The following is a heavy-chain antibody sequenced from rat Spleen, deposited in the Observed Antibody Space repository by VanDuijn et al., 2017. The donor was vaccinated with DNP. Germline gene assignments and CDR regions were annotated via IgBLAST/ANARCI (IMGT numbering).Heavy chain of an antibody. Sequence: EVQLVESGGDLVQPGRSLKLSCAASGFTFSDYYMAWVRQAPTKGLEWVAYITYDGGSTYYRDSVKGRFTISRDNTKDTLYLQGDSLRSEDTATYYCTRYYDSFDYWGQGVMVTVSS. V-gene: IGHV5-20*01. CDR1: GFTFSDYY. CDR3: TRYYDSFDY. CDR2: ITYDGGST. J-gene: IGHJ2*01. D-gene: IGHD1-6*01.